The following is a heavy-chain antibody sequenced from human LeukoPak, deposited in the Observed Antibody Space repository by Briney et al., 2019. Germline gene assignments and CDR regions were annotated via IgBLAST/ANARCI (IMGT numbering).Heavy chain of an antibody. Sequence: GGSLRLSCAASGFSFSSYEMNWVRQAPGKGPEWVSYISSSGGTTYYADSVKGRFTISRDNAQNSLYLQMNSLRAEDTAVYYCARIATKKATHNFDYWGQGTLVTVSS. CDR3: ARIATKKATHNFDY. CDR1: GFSFSSYE. J-gene: IGHJ4*02. V-gene: IGHV3-48*03. D-gene: IGHD5-24*01. CDR2: ISSSGGTT.